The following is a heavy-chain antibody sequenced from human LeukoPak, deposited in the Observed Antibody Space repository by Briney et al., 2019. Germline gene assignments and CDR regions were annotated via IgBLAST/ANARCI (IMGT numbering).Heavy chain of an antibody. V-gene: IGHV4-59*08. CDR1: GGSISSYY. D-gene: IGHD3-3*01. Sequence: SETLSLTCTVSGGSISSYYWSWIRQPPGKGLEWIGYIYYSGSTNYNPSLKSRVTISVDTSKNQFSLKLSSVTAADTAVYYCARGPPLRFLEWSHSPYYGMDVWGQGTTVTVSS. CDR2: IYYSGST. CDR3: ARGPPLRFLEWSHSPYYGMDV. J-gene: IGHJ6*02.